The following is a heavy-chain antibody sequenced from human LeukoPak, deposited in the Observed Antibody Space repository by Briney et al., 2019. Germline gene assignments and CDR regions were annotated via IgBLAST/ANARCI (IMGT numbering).Heavy chain of an antibody. D-gene: IGHD2-2*01. CDR2: IYSGGST. Sequence: GGSLRLSCAASGFTFSSNYMSWVRQAPGKGLEWVSVIYSGGSTYYADSVKGRFTISRDNSKNTLYLQMNSLRAEDTAVYYCAREKVPAAYFDYWGQGTLVTVSS. CDR3: AREKVPAAYFDY. J-gene: IGHJ4*02. V-gene: IGHV3-53*01. CDR1: GFTFSSNY.